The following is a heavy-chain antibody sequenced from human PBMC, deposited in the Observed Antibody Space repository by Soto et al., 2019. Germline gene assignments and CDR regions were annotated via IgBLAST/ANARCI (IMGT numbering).Heavy chain of an antibody. Sequence: GESLKISCKGSGYSFTSYWIGWVRQMPGKGLEWMGIIYPGDSDTRYSPSFQGRVTISADKSISTAYLQWSSLKASDTAMYYCARHLGRYCSSTSCLHRDYYYGMDVWGQGTTVTVS. D-gene: IGHD2-2*01. CDR1: GYSFTSYW. CDR3: ARHLGRYCSSTSCLHRDYYYGMDV. J-gene: IGHJ6*02. V-gene: IGHV5-51*01. CDR2: IYPGDSDT.